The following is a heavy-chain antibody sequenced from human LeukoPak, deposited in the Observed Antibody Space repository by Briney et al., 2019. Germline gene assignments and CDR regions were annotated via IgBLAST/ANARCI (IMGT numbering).Heavy chain of an antibody. CDR3: VKGISGVPTTGPGY. J-gene: IGHJ4*02. CDR2: ISTNGDST. V-gene: IGHV3-64D*08. D-gene: IGHD4/OR15-4a*01. Sequence: PGGSLRLSCAASGFTFSSYAMHWVRQAPGKRLEYVSVISTNGDSTYYADSLKGRFTISRDNSKNTLYLQMSSLRPEDTAVYYCVKGISGVPTTGPGYWGQGTLVTVSS. CDR1: GFTFSSYA.